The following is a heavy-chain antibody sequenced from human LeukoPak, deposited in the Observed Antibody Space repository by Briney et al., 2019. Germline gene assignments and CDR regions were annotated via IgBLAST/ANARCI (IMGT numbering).Heavy chain of an antibody. CDR2: INSDGSST. J-gene: IGHJ4*02. CDR3: ARDKYQLALDY. D-gene: IGHD2-2*01. CDR1: GFTFSSYW. V-gene: IGHV3-74*01. Sequence: GGSLRLSCAASGFTFSSYWMHWVRQAPGKGLVWVSRINSDGSSTGYADSVKGRFTISRDNAKNTLYLQMNSLRAEDTAVYYCARDKYQLALDYWGQGTLVTVSS.